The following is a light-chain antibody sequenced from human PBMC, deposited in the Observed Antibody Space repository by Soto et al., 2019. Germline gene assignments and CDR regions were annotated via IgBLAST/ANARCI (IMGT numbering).Light chain of an antibody. CDR3: RSYTNSLYV. V-gene: IGLV2-14*01. CDR1: SSDVGASNY. Sequence: HSALTQPASVSGSPGQSITISCTGTSSDVGASNYVSWYQQHPGEAPKLMIYEVSNRPSGVSNRFSASKSGNTASLTISGLQAEDEADYYCRSYTNSLYVFGSGTKVTVL. CDR2: EVS. J-gene: IGLJ1*01.